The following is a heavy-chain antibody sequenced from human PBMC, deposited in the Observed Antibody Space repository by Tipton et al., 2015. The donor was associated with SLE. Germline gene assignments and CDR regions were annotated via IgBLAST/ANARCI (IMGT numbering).Heavy chain of an antibody. CDR1: GGSISPYY. Sequence: TLSLTCTVSGGSISPYYWSWIRQPPGKGLEWIGYTFFTGSTRYSPSLKSRVAISVDTSKNQFSLKLSSVTAADTAVYYCARGIMGDHDYWGQGTLVTVSS. CDR3: ARGIMGDHDY. V-gene: IGHV4-59*12. J-gene: IGHJ4*02. CDR2: TFFTGST. D-gene: IGHD3-16*01.